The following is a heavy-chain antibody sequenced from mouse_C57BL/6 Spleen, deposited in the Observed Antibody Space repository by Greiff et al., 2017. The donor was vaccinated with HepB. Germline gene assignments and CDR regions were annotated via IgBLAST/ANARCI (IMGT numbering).Heavy chain of an antibody. V-gene: IGHV1-15*01. CDR1: GYTFTDYE. CDR2: IDPETGGT. Sequence: QVQLKESGAELVRPGASVTLSCKASGYTFTDYEMHWVKQTPVHGLEWIGAIDPETGGTAYNQKFKGKAILTADKSSSTAYMELRSLTSEDSAVYYCTRSPDYYGSSYWYFDVWGTGTTVTVSS. J-gene: IGHJ1*03. D-gene: IGHD1-1*01. CDR3: TRSPDYYGSSYWYFDV.